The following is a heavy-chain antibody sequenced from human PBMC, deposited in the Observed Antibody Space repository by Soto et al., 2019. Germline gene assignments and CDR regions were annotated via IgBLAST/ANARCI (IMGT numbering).Heavy chain of an antibody. Sequence: GGSLRLSCAASGFTFSSYWMSWVRQAPGKGLEWVANIKHDGSEKYYVASVKGRFTISRDNAKNSLYLQMNSLRAEDTAVYYRARDQGVIHLSLLTYGMDVWCQGTTVTVSS. CDR2: IKHDGSEK. D-gene: IGHD5-18*01. CDR3: ARDQGVIHLSLLTYGMDV. V-gene: IGHV3-7*01. CDR1: GFTFSSYW. J-gene: IGHJ6*02.